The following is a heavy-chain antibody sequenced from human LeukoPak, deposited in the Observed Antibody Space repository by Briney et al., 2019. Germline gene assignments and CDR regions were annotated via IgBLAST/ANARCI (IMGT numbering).Heavy chain of an antibody. CDR2: IYSGGST. CDR3: ASADYYGSGSYYYYYGMDV. J-gene: IGHJ6*02. Sequence: GGSLRLSCAASGFTVGSNTMSWVRQAPGKGLEWVSIIYSGGSTSYADSVKGRFTISRDNSKNTLYLQMNSLRAEDTAVYYCASADYYGSGSYYYYYGMDVWGQGTTVTVSS. CDR1: GFTVGSNT. V-gene: IGHV3-66*01. D-gene: IGHD3-10*01.